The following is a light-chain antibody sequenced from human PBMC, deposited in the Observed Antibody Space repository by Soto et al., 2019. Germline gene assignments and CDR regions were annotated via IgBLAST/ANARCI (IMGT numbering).Light chain of an antibody. CDR3: QQFGSSPRT. J-gene: IGKJ1*01. CDR2: GAS. Sequence: EIVLTQSPGTLSLSPGERATLSCRASQSVSDIYLAWYQQRAGQAPRLLLYGASRRATGIPDRFSGSGSGTDFTLTISRLEPEDFAVYYCQQFGSSPRTFGPGTKVEI. V-gene: IGKV3-20*01. CDR1: QSVSDIY.